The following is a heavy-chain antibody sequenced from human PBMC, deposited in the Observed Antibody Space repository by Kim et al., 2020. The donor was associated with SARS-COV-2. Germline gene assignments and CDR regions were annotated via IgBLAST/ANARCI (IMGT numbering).Heavy chain of an antibody. J-gene: IGHJ6*02. Sequence: SETLSLTCAVYGGSFSGYYWSWIRQPPGKGLEWIGEINHSGSTNYSPSLKSRVTISVDTSKNQFSLKLSSVTAADTAVYYCARDLGYCSSTSCYYYYYGMDVWGQGTTVTVSS. V-gene: IGHV4-34*01. CDR1: GGSFSGYY. CDR3: ARDLGYCSSTSCYYYYYGMDV. D-gene: IGHD2-2*01. CDR2: INHSGST.